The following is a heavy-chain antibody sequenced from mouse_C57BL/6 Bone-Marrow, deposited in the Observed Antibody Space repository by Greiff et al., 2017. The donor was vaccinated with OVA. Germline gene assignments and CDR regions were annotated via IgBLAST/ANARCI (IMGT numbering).Heavy chain of an antibody. CDR2: IDPENGDT. Sequence: EVQLQQSGAELVRPGASVKLSCTASGFNIKDDYMHWVKQRPEQGLEWIGWIDPENGDTAYASKFQGKATITADTSSNTAYLQLSSLTSEDTAVYYCTTPSYYSNYVDWYFDVWGTGTTVTVSS. J-gene: IGHJ1*03. V-gene: IGHV14-4*01. CDR1: GFNIKDDY. CDR3: TTPSYYSNYVDWYFDV. D-gene: IGHD2-5*01.